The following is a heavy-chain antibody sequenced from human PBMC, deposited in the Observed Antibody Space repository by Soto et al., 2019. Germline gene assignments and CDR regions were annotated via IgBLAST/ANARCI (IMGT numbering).Heavy chain of an antibody. D-gene: IGHD4-17*01. CDR1: GYKVSTWHNFTSYW. J-gene: IGHJ3*01. CDR2: IYPGDSKT. CDR3: ASERDYGGNSEASGV. V-gene: IGHV5-51*01. Sequence: PGESLKISCMGSGYKVSTWHNFTSYWIAWVRQMPGKGLEWRGLIYPGDSKTTYSPSFQGQVTISADQSISTAYLQWSSLKASDTAMYYCASERDYGGNSEASGVWGQGTMGTGSS.